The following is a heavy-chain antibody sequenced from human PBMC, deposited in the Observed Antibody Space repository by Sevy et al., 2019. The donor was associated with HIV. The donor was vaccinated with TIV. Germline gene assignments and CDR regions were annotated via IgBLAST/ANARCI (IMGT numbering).Heavy chain of an antibody. Sequence: GGSLRLSCEASGFPFTNHGMHWVRQAPGKGLEWVALIWFDGSNTYYADSVKGRFTISRDIAKNTLHLQMNSLRAEDTAVYYCARDLEFYDYGDYGPAFMPDYWGQGTLVTVSS. J-gene: IGHJ4*02. CDR1: GFPFTNHG. V-gene: IGHV3-33*08. CDR3: ARDLEFYDYGDYGPAFMPDY. CDR2: IWFDGSNT. D-gene: IGHD4-17*01.